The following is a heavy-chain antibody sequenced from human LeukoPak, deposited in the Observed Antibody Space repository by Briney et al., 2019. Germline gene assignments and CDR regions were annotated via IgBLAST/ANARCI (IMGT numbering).Heavy chain of an antibody. CDR3: AKSAVTSHSPAYYYYMDV. V-gene: IGHV3-30*02. CDR2: IRYDGSNK. D-gene: IGHD2-2*01. CDR1: GFTFSSYG. J-gene: IGHJ6*03. Sequence: GGSLRLSCAASGFTFSSYGMHWVRQAPGKGLEWVAFIRYDGSNKYYADSVKGRFTISRDNSKNTLYLQMNSLRAEDTAVYYCAKSAVTSHSPAYYYYMDVWGKGTTVTISS.